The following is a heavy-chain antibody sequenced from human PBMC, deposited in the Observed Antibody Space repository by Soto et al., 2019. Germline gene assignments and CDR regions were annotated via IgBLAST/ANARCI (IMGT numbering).Heavy chain of an antibody. V-gene: IGHV3-74*01. Sequence: EVPLVESGGGLVQPGGSLRLSCVASGFTFTHYWMHWVRQAPGKGLVWVSRINSDGSSTGYADSVKGRFTISRDNAKSPLYLKINGLRAEDTAVYYCTRITDGTNVLCFTGWFDPWGQGTRVTVSS. CDR3: TRITDGTNVLCFTGWFDP. CDR1: GFTFTHYW. CDR2: INSDGSST. J-gene: IGHJ5*02. D-gene: IGHD2-8*01.